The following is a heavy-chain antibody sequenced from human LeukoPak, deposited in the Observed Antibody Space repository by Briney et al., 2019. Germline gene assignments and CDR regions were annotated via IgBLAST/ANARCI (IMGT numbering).Heavy chain of an antibody. V-gene: IGHV4-59*01. CDR1: GGSISSYY. CDR2: IYYSGST. Sequence: SETLSLTCTVSGGSISSYYWSWIRQPPGKGLEWIGYIYYSGSTNYNPSLKSRVTISVDTSKSQFSLKLSSVTAADTAVYYCARDVRNYDILTGYCRGNWFDPWGQGTLVTVSS. D-gene: IGHD3-9*01. J-gene: IGHJ5*02. CDR3: ARDVRNYDILTGYCRGNWFDP.